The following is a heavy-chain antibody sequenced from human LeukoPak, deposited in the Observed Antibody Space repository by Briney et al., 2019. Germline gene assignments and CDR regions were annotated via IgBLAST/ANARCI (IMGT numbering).Heavy chain of an antibody. V-gene: IGHV3-66*04. CDR3: AKPYGGQAFDI. CDR1: GFTVSTSY. CDR2: IYSVGSGSST. Sequence: PGGSLRLSCAASGFTVSTSYMSWVRQAPGKGLEWVSVIYSVGSGSSTYYADSVKGRFTISRDNSKNTLYLQMNSLRAEDTAVYYCAKPYGGQAFDIWGQGTMVTVSS. D-gene: IGHD4-23*01. J-gene: IGHJ3*02.